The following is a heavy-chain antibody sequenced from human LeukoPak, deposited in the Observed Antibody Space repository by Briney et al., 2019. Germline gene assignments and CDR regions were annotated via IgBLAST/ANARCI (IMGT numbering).Heavy chain of an antibody. CDR3: ASRESYCSGGSCVGADAFDI. V-gene: IGHV4-61*02. Sequence: KPSQTLSLTCTVSGGSISSGSYYWSWIRQPAGKGLEWIGSIYHSGSTYYNPSPKSRVTISVDTSKNQFSLKLSSVTAADTAVYYCASRESYCSGGSCVGADAFDIWGQGTMVTVSS. J-gene: IGHJ3*02. CDR1: GGSISSGSYY. D-gene: IGHD2-15*01. CDR2: IYHSGST.